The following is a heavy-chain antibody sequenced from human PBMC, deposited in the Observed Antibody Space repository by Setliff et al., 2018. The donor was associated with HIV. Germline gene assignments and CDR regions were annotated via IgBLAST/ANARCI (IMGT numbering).Heavy chain of an antibody. D-gene: IGHD6-19*01. V-gene: IGHV3-30*02. CDR2: IRYDGSYK. CDR1: DFTFSSYG. Sequence: GGSLRLSCAASDFTFSSYGMHWVRQAPGKGLEWVAFIRYDGSYKFYADSVKGRFTISRDNSKNTLYLQMNSLRPEDTAVYYCAKNLYRSPWSPLDYWGQGTLVTVS. J-gene: IGHJ4*02. CDR3: AKNLYRSPWSPLDY.